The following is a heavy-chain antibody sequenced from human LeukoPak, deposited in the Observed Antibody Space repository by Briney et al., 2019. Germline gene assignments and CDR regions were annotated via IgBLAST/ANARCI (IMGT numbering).Heavy chain of an antibody. Sequence: GGSLRLSCAASGFTFSSHAMSWVRQAPGKGLEWVSAISGRGGSIYYADSVKGRFTISRDNSKNTLYLPMNSLRAEDTAVYYCAKATARAYYYDSSGYPYYYYGMDVWGQGTTVTVSS. J-gene: IGHJ6*02. V-gene: IGHV3-23*01. CDR2: ISGRGGSI. CDR3: AKATARAYYYDSSGYPYYYYGMDV. CDR1: GFTFSSHA. D-gene: IGHD3-22*01.